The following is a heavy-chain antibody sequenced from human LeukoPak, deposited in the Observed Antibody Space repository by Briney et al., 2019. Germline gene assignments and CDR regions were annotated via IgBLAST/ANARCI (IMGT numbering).Heavy chain of an antibody. D-gene: IGHD6-19*01. CDR3: ARGEQWLLSYYHYYGMDV. CDR2: IWYDGSNK. Sequence: GGSLRLSCAASGFTFSSYGMHWVRQAPGKGLEWVAVIWYDGSNKYYADSVKGRFTIPRDNSKNTLYLQMNSLRAEDTAVYYCARGEQWLLSYYHYYGMDVWGQGTTVTVSS. V-gene: IGHV3-33*01. CDR1: GFTFSSYG. J-gene: IGHJ6*02.